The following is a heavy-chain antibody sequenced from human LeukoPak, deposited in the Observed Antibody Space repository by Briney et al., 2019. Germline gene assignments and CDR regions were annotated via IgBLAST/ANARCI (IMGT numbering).Heavy chain of an antibody. CDR2: ISWNSGSI. CDR1: GFTFDDYA. D-gene: IGHD3-22*01. Sequence: GRSLRLSCAASGFTFDDYAMHWVRQAPGKGLEWVSGISWNSGSIGYADSVKGRFTISRDNAKNSLYLQMNSLRAEDTALYYCAKAPYDSSGYYSYYFDYWGQGTLVTVSS. CDR3: AKAPYDSSGYYSYYFDY. J-gene: IGHJ4*02. V-gene: IGHV3-9*01.